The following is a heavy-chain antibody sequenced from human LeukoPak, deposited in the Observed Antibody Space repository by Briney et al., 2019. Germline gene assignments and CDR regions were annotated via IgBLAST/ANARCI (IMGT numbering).Heavy chain of an antibody. CDR3: ARDGKAVTTPSTDAFDI. Sequence: GASVKVSCKASGGTFSSYAISWVRQAPGQGLEWMGGIIPIFGTANYAQKFQGGVTITADESTSTAYMELSSLRSEDTAVYYCARDGKAVTTPSTDAFDIWGQGTMVTVSS. V-gene: IGHV1-69*13. CDR1: GGTFSSYA. CDR2: IIPIFGTA. J-gene: IGHJ3*02. D-gene: IGHD4-17*01.